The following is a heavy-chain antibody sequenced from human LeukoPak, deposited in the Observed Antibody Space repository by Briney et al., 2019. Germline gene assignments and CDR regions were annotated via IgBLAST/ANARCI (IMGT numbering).Heavy chain of an antibody. CDR3: ARVWGNTIFGVDYYYMDV. CDR1: GFTFSSYW. D-gene: IGHD3-3*01. J-gene: IGHJ6*03. V-gene: IGHV3-7*01. Sequence: GGSLRLSCAASGFTFSSYWMTWVRQAPGKGLEWVANIKKDGSIKAYVDSVKGRFTISRDNAKNSVYLQMNSLRAEDTAVYYCARVWGNTIFGVDYYYMDVWGKGTTVTVSS. CDR2: IKKDGSIK.